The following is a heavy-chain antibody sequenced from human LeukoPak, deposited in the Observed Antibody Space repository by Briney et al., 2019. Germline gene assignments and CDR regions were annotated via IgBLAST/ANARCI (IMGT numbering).Heavy chain of an antibody. J-gene: IGHJ4*02. D-gene: IGHD6-19*01. V-gene: IGHV4-38-2*02. CDR1: GYSISSGYY. Sequence: PSETLSLTCTVSGYSISSGYYWGWIRQPPGKGLEWIGNFYHSGSTYYNPSLKSRVTMSVDTSKNQFSLKLSSVTAADTAVYYCARVGQWLVPDYWGQGTLVTVSS. CDR3: ARVGQWLVPDY. CDR2: FYHSGST.